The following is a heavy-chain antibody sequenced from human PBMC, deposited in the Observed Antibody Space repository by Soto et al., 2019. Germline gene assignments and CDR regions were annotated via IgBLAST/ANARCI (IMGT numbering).Heavy chain of an antibody. CDR1: GGSISSGGYY. V-gene: IGHV4-31*03. Sequence: SETLSLTCTVSGGSISSGGYYWSWIRQHPGKGLEWIGYIYYSGSTYYNPSLKSRVTISVDTSKNQFSLKLSSVTAADTAVYYCARDGRGYSGYDGGLNHWGQGTLVTV. J-gene: IGHJ4*02. CDR3: ARDGRGYSGYDGGLNH. D-gene: IGHD5-12*01. CDR2: IYYSGST.